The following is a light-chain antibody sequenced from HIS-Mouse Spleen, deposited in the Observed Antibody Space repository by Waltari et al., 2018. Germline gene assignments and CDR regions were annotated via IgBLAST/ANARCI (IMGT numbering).Light chain of an antibody. V-gene: IGLV3-21*03. J-gene: IGLJ2*01. CDR2: DDS. CDR1: NIGSKS. CDR3: QVWDSSSDHVV. Sequence: SSVLTQPPSVSVAPGKTARLTCGGNNIGSKSVHWYQQKPGQAPVLVVYDDSDRPSGIPERFSGSSSGNTATLTISRVEAGDEADYYCQVWDSSSDHVVFGGGTKLTVL.